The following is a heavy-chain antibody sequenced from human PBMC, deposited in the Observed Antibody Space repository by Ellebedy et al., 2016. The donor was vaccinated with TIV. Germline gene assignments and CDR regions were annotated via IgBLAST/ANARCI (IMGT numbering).Heavy chain of an antibody. V-gene: IGHV7-4-1*02. J-gene: IGHJ6*03. CDR3: ASRGDDSSGYYQGYYYMDV. Sequence: AASVKVSCKASGYTFTSFALNWVRRAPGQGLEWMGWINTNSGIPTYARGFTGRFVFSLDTSVSTAYLQIRSLKANDTAVYYCASRGDDSSGYYQGYYYMDVWGEGTTVTVSS. D-gene: IGHD3-22*01. CDR1: GYTFTSFA. CDR2: INTNSGIP.